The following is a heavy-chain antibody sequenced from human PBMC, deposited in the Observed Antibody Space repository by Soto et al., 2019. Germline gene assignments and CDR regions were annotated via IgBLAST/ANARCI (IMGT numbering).Heavy chain of an antibody. CDR2: ISGSGSNP. V-gene: IGHV3-23*01. CDR3: AKSASMTIRDGFDH. D-gene: IGHD4-17*01. J-gene: IGHJ4*02. CDR1: GFTFSSYA. Sequence: EVQVLESGGGLVQPGGSLRLSCAASGFTFSSYAMSWVRQAPGQGLEWVSAISGSGSNPYYADSVKGRFTISRDNSKNTLYLLMNSLRAEDTALYYGAKSASMTIRDGFDHWGQGTLVTVSS.